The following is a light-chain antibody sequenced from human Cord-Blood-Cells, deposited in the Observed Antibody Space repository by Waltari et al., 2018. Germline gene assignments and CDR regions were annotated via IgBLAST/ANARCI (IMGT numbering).Light chain of an antibody. CDR3: QQFNSYPLT. J-gene: IGKJ4*01. CDR2: DAS. CDR1: QGISSA. V-gene: IGKV1-13*02. Sequence: AIQLTQSPSSLSSSVGDRVTITCRASQGISSALAWYQQKPGKAPQLLIYDASRLESGGPSRFSGSCSGTDFTLTISSLQPEDFATYYCQQFNSYPLTFGGGTKVEIK.